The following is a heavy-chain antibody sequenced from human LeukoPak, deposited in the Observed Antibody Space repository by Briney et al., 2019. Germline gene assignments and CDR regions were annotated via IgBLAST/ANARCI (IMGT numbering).Heavy chain of an antibody. D-gene: IGHD3-22*01. CDR1: GGSFSGYY. Sequence: SETLSLTCAVYGGSFSGYYWSWIRQPPGKGLEWIGEINHSGSTNYNPSLKSRVTISRDNSKNTLYLQMNSLRAEDTAVYYCAKAIVVLISGQFWDYWGQGTLVTVSS. CDR3: AKAIVVLISGQFWDY. J-gene: IGHJ4*02. CDR2: INHSGST. V-gene: IGHV4-34*01.